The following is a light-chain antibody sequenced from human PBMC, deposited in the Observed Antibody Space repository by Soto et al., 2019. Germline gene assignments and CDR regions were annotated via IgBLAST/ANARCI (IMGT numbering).Light chain of an antibody. CDR1: SSDVGAYNH. CDR3: TSYTSSSTVV. J-gene: IGLJ2*01. Sequence: QSALTQPASVSGSPGQSITISCTGTSSDVGAYNHVSWYQQHPGKAPKLLIYDVSNRPSGVSSRFSGSKSGNTASLTISGLQAEDEADYHCTSYTSSSTVVFGGGTKLIVL. V-gene: IGLV2-14*01. CDR2: DVS.